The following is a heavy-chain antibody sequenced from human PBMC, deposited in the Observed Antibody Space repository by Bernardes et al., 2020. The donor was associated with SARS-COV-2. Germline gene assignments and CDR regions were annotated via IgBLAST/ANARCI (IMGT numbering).Heavy chain of an antibody. CDR1: GFTFSSFT. V-gene: IGHV3-23*01. CDR2: ISGSGGST. CDR3: ALGSGANRGIIY. Sequence: GGSLRLSCAASGFTFSSFTMNWVRQAPGKGLQWISAISGSGGSTYYADSVKGRFTISRDNSKNTLYLQMNSLRVEDTAIYYCALGSGANRGIIYWGQGTLVTVSS. J-gene: IGHJ4*02. D-gene: IGHD3-10*02.